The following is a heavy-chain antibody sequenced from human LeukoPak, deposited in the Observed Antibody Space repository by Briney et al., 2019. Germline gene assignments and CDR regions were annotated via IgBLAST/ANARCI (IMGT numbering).Heavy chain of an antibody. D-gene: IGHD3-22*01. CDR1: GYTFTSYG. J-gene: IGHJ4*02. Sequence: ASVKVSCKASGYTFTSYGISWVRQAPGQGLERMGWISAYNGNTNYAQKLQGRVTMTTDTSTSTAYMELRSLRSDDTAVYYCARVRDGGSSGYYYGFGDYWGQGTLVTVSS. V-gene: IGHV1-18*01. CDR3: ARVRDGGSSGYYYGFGDY. CDR2: ISAYNGNT.